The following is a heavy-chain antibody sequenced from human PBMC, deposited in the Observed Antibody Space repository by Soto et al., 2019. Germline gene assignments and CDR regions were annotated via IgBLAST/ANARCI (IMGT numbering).Heavy chain of an antibody. V-gene: IGHV3-15*07. CDR2: ILSNSHGGTA. D-gene: IGHD1-26*01. CDR3: TTDGMSTLSNYFLH. J-gene: IGHJ4*02. Sequence: PGGSLRLSCAASGFTFSDAWMNWVRQAPGEGPEWVGRILSNSHGGTADYAAPVKGRFIISRDDSKNTLFLQMNSLKIEDTAVYYCTTDGMSTLSNYFLHWGQGTPVTVSS. CDR1: GFTFSDAW.